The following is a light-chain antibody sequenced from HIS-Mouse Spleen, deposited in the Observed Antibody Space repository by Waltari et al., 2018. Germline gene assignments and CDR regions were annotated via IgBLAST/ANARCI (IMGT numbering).Light chain of an antibody. CDR2: DTS. CDR3: LLSYSGARV. V-gene: IGLV7-46*01. J-gene: IGLJ3*02. Sequence: QAVVTQEPSLTVSPGGTVTPTCGSSGHYPYWFQQKPGQAPRTLIYDTSNKHSWTPARFSGSLLGGKAALTLSGAQPEDEAEYYCLLSYSGARVFGGGTKLTVL. CDR1: GHY.